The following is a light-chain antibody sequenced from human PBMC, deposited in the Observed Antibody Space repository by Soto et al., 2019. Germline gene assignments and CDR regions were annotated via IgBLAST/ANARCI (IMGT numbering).Light chain of an antibody. CDR2: KAS. CDR3: QQYNDYSPWT. Sequence: DIQMTQSPSTLSASVGDRVTINCRASQSINIWLAWYQQKPGKAPKLLIYKASSLESGVPSRFSGSGSGTEFTLTISSLQPDDFATYYCQQYNDYSPWTFGQGTKVEIK. J-gene: IGKJ1*01. CDR1: QSINIW. V-gene: IGKV1-5*03.